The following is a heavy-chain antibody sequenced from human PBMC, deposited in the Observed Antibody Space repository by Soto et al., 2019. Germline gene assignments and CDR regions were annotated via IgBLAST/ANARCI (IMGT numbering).Heavy chain of an antibody. V-gene: IGHV4-59*01. CDR3: ASSGDFWRQGAFDI. CDR1: GGSISSYY. CDR2: IYYSGST. D-gene: IGHD3-3*01. J-gene: IGHJ3*02. Sequence: SETLSLTCTVSGGSISSYYWSWIRQPPGKGLEWIGYIYYSGSTNYNPSLKSRVTISVDTSKNQFSLKLSSVTAADTAVYYCASSGDFWRQGAFDIWGQGTMVTVSS.